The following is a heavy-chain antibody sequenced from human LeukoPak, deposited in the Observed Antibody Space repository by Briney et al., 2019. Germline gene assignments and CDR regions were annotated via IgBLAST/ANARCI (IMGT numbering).Heavy chain of an antibody. J-gene: IGHJ6*03. CDR3: ARECSSSPRSYYYYYYMDV. V-gene: IGHV4-34*01. Sequence: SETLSLTCAVYGGSFSGYYWSWIRQPPGKGLEWIGEINHSGSTNYNPSLKSRVTISVDTSKNQFSLKLSSVTAADTAVYYCARECSSSPRSYYYYYYMDVWGKGTTDTVSS. CDR1: GGSFSGYY. CDR2: INHSGST. D-gene: IGHD6-13*01.